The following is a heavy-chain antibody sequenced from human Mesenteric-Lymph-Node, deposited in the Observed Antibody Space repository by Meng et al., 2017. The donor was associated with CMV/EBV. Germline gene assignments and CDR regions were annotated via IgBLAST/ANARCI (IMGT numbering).Heavy chain of an antibody. CDR1: GYTFTSYD. CDR3: AADAVDYAFDY. J-gene: IGHJ4*02. CDR2: MNPNSGNT. D-gene: IGHD4-17*01. V-gene: IGHV1-8*03. Sequence: ASVKVSCKASGYTFTSYDINWVRQATGQGLEWMGWMNPNSGNTGYAQKFQGRVTITRNTSISTAYMELSSLRSEDTAVYYCAADAVDYAFDYWGQGTLVTVSS.